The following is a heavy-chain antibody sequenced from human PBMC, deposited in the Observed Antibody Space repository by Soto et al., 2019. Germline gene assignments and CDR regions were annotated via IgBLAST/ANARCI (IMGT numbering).Heavy chain of an antibody. CDR3: AKGWDRYYYYYGIDV. CDR2: ISGSGGST. V-gene: IGHV3-23*01. D-gene: IGHD1-26*01. J-gene: IGHJ6*02. Sequence: PGGSLRLSCAASGFTFSSYAMSWVRQAPGEGLEWVSAISGSGGSTYYPDSVKGRFTISRDNSRNTLYLQMNSLRAEDTAVYYCAKGWDRYYYYYGIDVWGQGTTVTVSS. CDR1: GFTFSSYA.